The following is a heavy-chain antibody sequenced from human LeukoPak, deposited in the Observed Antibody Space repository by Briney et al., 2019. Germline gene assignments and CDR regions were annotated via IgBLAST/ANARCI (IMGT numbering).Heavy chain of an antibody. V-gene: IGHV4-59*01. D-gene: IGHD4-17*01. CDR2: IYDSGST. Sequence: SETLSLTCTVSGGSISGYYWTWIRQPPGKGLEWIGYIYDSGSTNYNPSLKSRVTISVDTSKNQFSLGLNSVTAADTAVYYCARAAYGDYTFDFWGQGTLVTVSS. J-gene: IGHJ4*02. CDR1: GGSISGYY. CDR3: ARAAYGDYTFDF.